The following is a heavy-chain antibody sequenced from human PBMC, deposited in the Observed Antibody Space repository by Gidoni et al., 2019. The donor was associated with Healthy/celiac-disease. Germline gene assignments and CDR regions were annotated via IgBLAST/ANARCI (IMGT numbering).Heavy chain of an antibody. D-gene: IGHD2-15*01. J-gene: IGHJ4*02. CDR2: IYYSGST. CDR1: GGSISSYY. V-gene: IGHV4-59*01. CDR3: ARENDGGNFDY. Sequence: QVQLQESGPGLVKPSETLSLTCTGSGGSISSYYWRWIRQPPGKGLEWIGYIYYSGSTNYNPSLKSRVTISVDTSKNQFSLKLSSVTAADTAVYYCARENDGGNFDYWGQGTLVTVSS.